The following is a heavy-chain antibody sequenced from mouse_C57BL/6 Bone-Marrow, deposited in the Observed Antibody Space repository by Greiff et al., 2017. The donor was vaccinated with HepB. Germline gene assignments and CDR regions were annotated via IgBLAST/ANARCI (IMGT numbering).Heavy chain of an antibody. J-gene: IGHJ2*01. CDR2: ISSGGSYT. CDR3: AISYYFDY. CDR1: GFTFSSYG. Sequence: DVQLVESGGDLVKPGGSLKLSCAASGFTFSSYGMSWVRQTPDKRLEWVATISSGGSYTYYPDSVKGRFTISRDNAKNTLYLQMSSLKSEDTAMYYCAISYYFDYWGQGTTLTVSS. V-gene: IGHV5-6*01.